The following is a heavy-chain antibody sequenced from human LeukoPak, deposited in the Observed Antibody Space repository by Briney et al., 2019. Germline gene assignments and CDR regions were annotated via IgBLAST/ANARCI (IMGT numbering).Heavy chain of an antibody. D-gene: IGHD1-1*01. Sequence: PSETLSLTCTVSDGSINSYYWSWIRQPAGKGLEWIGRIYTGGSTNYNPSLKSRVTMSVDTSKNQFSLKLSSVTAADTAVYYCAREEMSGTLRWAQGTLVTVSS. V-gene: IGHV4-4*07. CDR2: IYTGGST. CDR3: AREEMSGTLR. J-gene: IGHJ4*02. CDR1: DGSINSYY.